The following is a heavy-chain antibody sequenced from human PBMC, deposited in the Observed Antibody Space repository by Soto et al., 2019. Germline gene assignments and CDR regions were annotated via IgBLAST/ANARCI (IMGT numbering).Heavy chain of an antibody. J-gene: IGHJ4*02. CDR1: GGTFSSYA. CDR2: IIPTFGTP. CDR3: ARKGPGAVAAPFDY. V-gene: IGHV1-69*01. D-gene: IGHD6-19*01. Sequence: QVQLVQSGAEVKKPGSWVKVSCKASGGTFSSYAISWVRQAPGQGLEWMGGIIPTFGTPTYAQKFQGRVAVTADDSTSTAYMELSSLRSDDTVVYYCARKGPGAVAAPFDYWGQGTLVTVSS.